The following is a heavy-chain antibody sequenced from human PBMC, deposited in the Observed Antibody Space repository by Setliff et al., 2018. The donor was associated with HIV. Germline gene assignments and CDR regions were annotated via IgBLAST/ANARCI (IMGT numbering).Heavy chain of an antibody. J-gene: IGHJ4*02. D-gene: IGHD4-17*01. V-gene: IGHV4-34*01. CDR2: INHSGST. CDR1: GGSFSGYY. Sequence: SETLSLTCAVYGGSFSGYYWSWIRQPPGKGLGWIGEINHSGSTNYNPSLKSRVTISVDTSKNQFSLKLTSVTASDTAVYYCARAAAGNTGPFDLWGQGSPVTVSS. CDR3: ARAAAGNTGPFDL.